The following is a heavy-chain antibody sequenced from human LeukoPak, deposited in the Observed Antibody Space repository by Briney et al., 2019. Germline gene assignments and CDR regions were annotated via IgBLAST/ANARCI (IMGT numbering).Heavy chain of an antibody. D-gene: IGHD6-13*01. J-gene: IGHJ4*02. CDR3: ARDLSSRDAF. CDR1: GFTFSSYA. CDR2: ISGSGGST. Sequence: PGGSLRLSCAASGFTFSSYAMSWVRQAPGKGLEWVSAISGSGGSTYYADSVKGRFAISRDNSKNSLHLQMSSLTVEDTAVYYCARDLSSRDAFWGQGTLVIVSS. V-gene: IGHV3-23*01.